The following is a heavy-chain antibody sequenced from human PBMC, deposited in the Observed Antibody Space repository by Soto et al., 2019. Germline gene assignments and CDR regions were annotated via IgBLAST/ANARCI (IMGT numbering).Heavy chain of an antibody. CDR1: GYSFLNYW. J-gene: IGHJ5*02. CDR2: IYPDDSET. V-gene: IGHV5-51*01. D-gene: IGHD3-22*01. CDR3: AKDSSGYSLGFDP. Sequence: GESLKISSQCSGYSFLNYWIGWVRQMPGKDLEWIGIIYPDDSETRYSPSFQGRVTISVDRSITTTYLQWNTLQASDTALYYCAKDSSGYSLGFDPWGQGTLVTVSS.